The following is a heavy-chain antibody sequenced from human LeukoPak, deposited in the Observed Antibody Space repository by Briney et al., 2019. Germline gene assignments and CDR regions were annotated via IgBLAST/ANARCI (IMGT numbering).Heavy chain of an antibody. CDR2: LYYSGST. V-gene: IGHV4-39*01. CDR1: GGSISSSSYY. CDR3: ARLSPYYDILTGSSYYFDY. Sequence: PSETLSLTCTVSGGSISSSSYYWGWIRQPPGKGLEWIGSLYYSGSTYYNPSLKSRVTISVDTSKKQFSLKLSSVTAADTPVYYCARLSPYYDILTGSSYYFDYWGQGTLVTVSS. D-gene: IGHD3-9*01. J-gene: IGHJ4*02.